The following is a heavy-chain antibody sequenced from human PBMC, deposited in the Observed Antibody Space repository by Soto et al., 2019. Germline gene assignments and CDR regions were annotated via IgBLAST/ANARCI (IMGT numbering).Heavy chain of an antibody. J-gene: IGHJ6*02. V-gene: IGHV3-23*01. Sequence: GGSLRLSCGVSGFTLSSYAMGWVRQAPGKGLEWVSTISGSGASTYYADSVKGRFTISRDHSKNTLFLQRNSLRAEDTAVYYCAKDRMITFGGVIDMDGMDVWGQGTTVTVSS. D-gene: IGHD3-16*02. CDR1: GFTLSSYA. CDR2: ISGSGAST. CDR3: AKDRMITFGGVIDMDGMDV.